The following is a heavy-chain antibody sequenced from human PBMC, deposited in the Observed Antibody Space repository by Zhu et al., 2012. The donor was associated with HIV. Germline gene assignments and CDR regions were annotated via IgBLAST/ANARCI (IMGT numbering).Heavy chain of an antibody. V-gene: IGHV4-38-2*02. J-gene: IGHJ3*02. CDR1: HYSVSSAYY. CDR3: ARSTVTTSGAFDI. D-gene: IGHD4-17*01. CDR2: IFHTGST. Sequence: QVQLQESGPGLVKPSETLSLICTASHYSVSSAYYWGWVRQPPGKGLEWIGNIFHTGSTDSNPSLKSRVSISVDTSKNQFSLKLSSVTPADTALYYCARSTVTTSGAFDIWGQGTMVTVSP.